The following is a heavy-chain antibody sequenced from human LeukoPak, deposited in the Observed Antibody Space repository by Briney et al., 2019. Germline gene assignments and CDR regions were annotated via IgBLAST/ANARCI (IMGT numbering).Heavy chain of an antibody. J-gene: IGHJ3*02. V-gene: IGHV3-48*01. CDR1: GFTFSSYS. Sequence: GGSLRLSCAASGFTFSSYSMNWVRQAPGKGLEWVSHISSSSSTIYYADSVKGRFTISRDNAKNSLYLQMNSLRAEDTAVYYCAKDIGDDYGDWSAFDIWGQGTMVTVSS. CDR3: AKDIGDDYGDWSAFDI. D-gene: IGHD4-17*01. CDR2: ISSSSSTI.